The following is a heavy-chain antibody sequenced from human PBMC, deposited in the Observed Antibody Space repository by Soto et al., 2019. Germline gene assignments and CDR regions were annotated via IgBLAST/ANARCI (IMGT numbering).Heavy chain of an antibody. CDR1: GYNFTSYG. J-gene: IGHJ3*02. Sequence: QVQLVQSGADVKKPGASVKVSCKASGYNFTSYGISWVRQAPGQGLEWMGWISPHNDRTKYARRFQDRVTMTTETLTSTVYMELGRVRSDDTAVYYCARDLYYSSGRYFDHDAFDIWGQGTVVTVSS. CDR3: ARDLYYSSGRYFDHDAFDI. V-gene: IGHV1-18*01. CDR2: ISPHNDRT. D-gene: IGHD6-19*01.